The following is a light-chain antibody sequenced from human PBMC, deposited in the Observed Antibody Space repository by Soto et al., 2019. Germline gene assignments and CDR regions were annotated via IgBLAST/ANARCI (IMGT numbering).Light chain of an antibody. Sequence: GDRVTLTCRASESIVTWLAWYQQRPGKAPKLLIYDASTLQSGVPSRFSGSGSGTEFTLTINSLQSDDFATYYCQQSDKSPPWTFGQGTKVDIK. CDR1: ESIVTW. J-gene: IGKJ1*01. CDR3: QQSDKSPPWT. CDR2: DAS. V-gene: IGKV1-5*01.